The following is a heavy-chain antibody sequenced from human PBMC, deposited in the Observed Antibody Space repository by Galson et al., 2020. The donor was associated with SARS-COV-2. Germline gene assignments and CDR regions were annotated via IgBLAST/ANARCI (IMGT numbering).Heavy chain of an antibody. D-gene: IGHD3-10*01. Sequence: SETLSLTCAVYGGSFSDYYWSWIRQYPGKGLEWIGEINHSGSTNYNPSLKSRVTMSVDTSKNQFSLKVKSVTAADTAVYYCARDPYHYGSGSYKGMDVWGQGTTVTVSS. CDR3: ARDPYHYGSGSYKGMDV. J-gene: IGHJ6*02. CDR1: GGSFSDYY. CDR2: INHSGST. V-gene: IGHV4-34*01.